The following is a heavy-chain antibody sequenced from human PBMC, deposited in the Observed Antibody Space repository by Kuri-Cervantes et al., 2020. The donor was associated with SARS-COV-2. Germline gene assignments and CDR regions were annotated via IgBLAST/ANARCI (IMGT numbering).Heavy chain of an antibody. Sequence: LSLTCAASGFTFSSYAMSWVRQAPGKGLEWVAVISYDGSNKYYADSVKGRFTISRDNSKNTLYLQMNSLRAEDTAVYYCARRHGSGSIDYWGQGTLVTVSS. D-gene: IGHD3-3*01. CDR1: GFTFSSYA. V-gene: IGHV3-30-3*01. CDR2: ISYDGSNK. CDR3: ARRHGSGSIDY. J-gene: IGHJ4*02.